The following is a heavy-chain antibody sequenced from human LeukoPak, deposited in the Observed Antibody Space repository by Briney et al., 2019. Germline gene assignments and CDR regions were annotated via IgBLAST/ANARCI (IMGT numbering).Heavy chain of an antibody. CDR3: ARHRVGYCSSTSCQRHYYFDY. J-gene: IGHJ4*02. V-gene: IGHV4-4*02. CDR1: GGSISSSNW. CDR2: IYHSGST. Sequence: PSGTLSLTCAVSGGSISSSNWWSWVRQPPGKGLEWIGEIYHSGSTNYNPSLKSRVTISVDKSKNQFSLKLSSVTAADTAVYYCARHRVGYCSSTSCQRHYYFDYWGQGTLVTVSS. D-gene: IGHD2-2*01.